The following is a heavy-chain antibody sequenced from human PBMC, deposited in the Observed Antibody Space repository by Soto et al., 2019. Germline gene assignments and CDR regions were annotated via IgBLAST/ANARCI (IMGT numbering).Heavy chain of an antibody. CDR1: GFTFSDYY. J-gene: IGHJ6*03. D-gene: IGHD2-2*01. CDR2: SSSSRKTI. CDR3: ARSLVQVVSVSAYYMDV. Sequence: QVQFVESGGALVTPGGSLRLSCVASGFTFSDYYMCWIRQATGKGLEWLSYSSSSRKTIYYADSVKGRFTISRDNSQNSLHLQMNSLKGDDTAVYYCARSLVQVVSVSAYYMDVWGTGTKVTVSS. V-gene: IGHV3-11*01.